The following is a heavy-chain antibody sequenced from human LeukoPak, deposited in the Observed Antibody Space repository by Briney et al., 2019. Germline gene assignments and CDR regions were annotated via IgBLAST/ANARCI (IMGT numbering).Heavy chain of an antibody. D-gene: IGHD5-18*01. Sequence: SVKVSCKASGGTFSSYAISWVRQAPGQGLEWMGGIIPIFGTANYAQKFQGRVTMTRDTSTSTVYMELSSLRSEDTAVYYCARAGYSYGPFDYWGQGTLVTVSS. J-gene: IGHJ4*02. CDR3: ARAGYSYGPFDY. V-gene: IGHV1-69*05. CDR2: IIPIFGTA. CDR1: GGTFSSYA.